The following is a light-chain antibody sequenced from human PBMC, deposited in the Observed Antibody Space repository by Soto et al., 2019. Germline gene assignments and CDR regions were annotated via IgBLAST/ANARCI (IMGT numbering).Light chain of an antibody. CDR3: QQRSNWPLT. V-gene: IGKV3-11*01. Sequence: VLTQSPATLSLSPGKRATLSCRASESVDFHLAWYQQKPGQAPRLLIYDASVRATGTPARFSGSGSGTAFTLTISSLEPEDFALYYCQQRSNWPLTFGGGTKVDIK. CDR1: ESVDFH. J-gene: IGKJ4*01. CDR2: DAS.